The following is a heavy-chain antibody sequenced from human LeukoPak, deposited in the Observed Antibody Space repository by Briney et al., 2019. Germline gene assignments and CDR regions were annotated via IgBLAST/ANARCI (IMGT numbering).Heavy chain of an antibody. Sequence: SETLSLTCTVSGGSISSSSYYWGWIRQPPGKGLEWIGSLYYSGSTYYNSSLQSRITISVDTSKNQFSLKLTSVTAADTAVYYCASDRSGLSFCFWGQGTLVTVSS. D-gene: IGHD3-22*01. V-gene: IGHV4-39*01. J-gene: IGHJ4*02. CDR2: LYYSGST. CDR1: GGSISSSSYY. CDR3: ASDRSGLSFCF.